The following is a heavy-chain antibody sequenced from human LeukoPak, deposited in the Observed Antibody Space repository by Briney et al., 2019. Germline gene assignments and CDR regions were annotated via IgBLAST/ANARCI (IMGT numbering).Heavy chain of an antibody. D-gene: IGHD1-26*01. Sequence: SETLSLTCTVSGGSISSYYWSWIRQPPGKGLEWIGYISYSGSTNYNPSLKSRVTISVDTPKNQFSLKLSSVTAADTAFYYCARGQVGATTLFDYWGQGTLVTVSS. J-gene: IGHJ4*02. CDR1: GGSISSYY. CDR2: ISYSGST. V-gene: IGHV4-59*01. CDR3: ARGQVGATTLFDY.